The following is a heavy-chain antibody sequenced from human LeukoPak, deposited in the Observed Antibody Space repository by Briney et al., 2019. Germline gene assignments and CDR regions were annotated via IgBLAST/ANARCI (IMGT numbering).Heavy chain of an antibody. Sequence: PGRSLRLSCAASGFTFSSSAMRWVRQAPGKGLEWVSGLTRNDDTTSYADSVKGRFTISRDNSKNTPYLQMNSLRAEDTAVYYCAKTSLSGSYDYWGQGTLVTVSS. D-gene: IGHD1-26*01. J-gene: IGHJ4*02. CDR1: GFTFSSSA. V-gene: IGHV3-30*18. CDR2: LTRNDDTT. CDR3: AKTSLSGSYDY.